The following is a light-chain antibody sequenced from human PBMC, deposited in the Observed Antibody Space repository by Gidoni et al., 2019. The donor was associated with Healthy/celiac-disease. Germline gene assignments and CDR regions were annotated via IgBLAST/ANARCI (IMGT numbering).Light chain of an antibody. CDR1: QSISSW. CDR2: KAS. Sequence: DIQMTQSPSTRSASVGDRVTSTCRASQSISSWLAWYQQKPGKAPKLLIYKASSLESGVPSRFSGSGSGTEFTLTISSLQPDDFATYYCQQYNSYPYTFGQGTKLEIK. V-gene: IGKV1-5*03. CDR3: QQYNSYPYT. J-gene: IGKJ2*01.